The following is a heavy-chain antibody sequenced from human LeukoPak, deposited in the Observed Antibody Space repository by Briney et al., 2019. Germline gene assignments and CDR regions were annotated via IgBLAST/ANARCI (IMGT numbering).Heavy chain of an antibody. D-gene: IGHD5-18*01. CDR1: GFTFSSFA. Sequence: GGSLRLSCAASGFTFSSFAMNWVRQPPGKGLEWVSTISNSGGSTYYADSVKGRFTISRDNAKNSLYLQMNSLRAEDTAVYYCAQIYTYGSSQFYYWGQGTLVTVSS. V-gene: IGHV3-23*01. J-gene: IGHJ4*02. CDR3: AQIYTYGSSQFYY. CDR2: ISNSGGST.